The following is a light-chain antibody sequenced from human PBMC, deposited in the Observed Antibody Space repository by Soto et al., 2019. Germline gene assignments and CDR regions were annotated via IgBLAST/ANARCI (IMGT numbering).Light chain of an antibody. J-gene: IGKJ2*01. CDR2: AAS. Sequence: DIQVTQSPSSLSASVGDRVTITCRASQSISGYLNWYQQKPGKAPKVLIYAASDLQSGVPSRFSGSKSGTDFTLTIRGLQPEGYATYFCQQSYSPPYTFGQGTQVEI. V-gene: IGKV1-39*01. CDR3: QQSYSPPYT. CDR1: QSISGY.